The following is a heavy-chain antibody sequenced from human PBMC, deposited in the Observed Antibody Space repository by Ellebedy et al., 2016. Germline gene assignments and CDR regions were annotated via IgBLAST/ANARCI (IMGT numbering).Heavy chain of an antibody. Sequence: GESLKISXAASGFTFSSYAMSWVRQAPGKGLEWVSAISGSGGSTYYADSVKGRFTISRDNSKNTLYLQMNSLRAEDTAVYYCAKFLEYNWNDWDKYYYYYYMDVWGKGTTVTVSS. CDR2: ISGSGGST. J-gene: IGHJ6*03. D-gene: IGHD1-20*01. CDR3: AKFLEYNWNDWDKYYYYYYMDV. V-gene: IGHV3-23*01. CDR1: GFTFSSYA.